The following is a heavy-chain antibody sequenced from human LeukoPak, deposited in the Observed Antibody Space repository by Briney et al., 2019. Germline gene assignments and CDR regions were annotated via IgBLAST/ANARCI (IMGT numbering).Heavy chain of an antibody. Sequence: ASVKVSCKASRYTFTAYYIHWVRQAPGQGLEWMGWINPHTGGTKYAQKFQGWVTTTRDTSISTAYMDLSGLKSNDTAVYYCARGFGSSWFDVWGQGTLVTVSS. CDR1: RYTFTAYY. CDR3: ARGFGSSWFDV. J-gene: IGHJ5*02. D-gene: IGHD6-13*01. V-gene: IGHV1-2*04. CDR2: INPHTGGT.